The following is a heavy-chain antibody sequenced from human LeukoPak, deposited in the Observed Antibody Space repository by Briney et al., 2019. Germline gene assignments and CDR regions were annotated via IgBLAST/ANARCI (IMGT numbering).Heavy chain of an antibody. V-gene: IGHV4-59*12. Sequence: SETLSLTCTVSGGSISGNYWSWIRQPPGKGLEWIGYAYSSGHTNYNSSLKSRVTMSVDTSKNQFSLKLSSVTAADTAVYYCARVGIAAAGSYARGWFDPWGQGTLVTVSS. CDR2: AYSSGHT. CDR3: ARVGIAAAGSYARGWFDP. CDR1: GGSISGNY. J-gene: IGHJ5*02. D-gene: IGHD6-13*01.